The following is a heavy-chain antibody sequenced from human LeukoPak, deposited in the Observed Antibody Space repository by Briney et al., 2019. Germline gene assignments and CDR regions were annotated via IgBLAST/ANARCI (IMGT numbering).Heavy chain of an antibody. CDR3: ARRGD. Sequence: SETLSLTCEVSGGSMRSSSYYWGWIRQPPGKGLEWIGSIYYVGTTFYNPSLTSRITISADTSKNQFSLNLNSVTAADTGVYYCARRGDWGQGTLVTVSS. CDR1: GGSMRSSSYY. J-gene: IGHJ4*02. V-gene: IGHV4-39*07. CDR2: IYYVGTT.